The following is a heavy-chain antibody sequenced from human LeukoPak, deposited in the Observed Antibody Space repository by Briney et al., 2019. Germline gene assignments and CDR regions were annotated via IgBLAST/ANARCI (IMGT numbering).Heavy chain of an antibody. CDR2: INPNSGGT. CDR1: GYTFTGYY. Sequence: ASVKVSCKASGYTFTGYYMHWVRQAPGQGLEWMGRINPNSGGTNYAQKFQGRVTMTEDTSTDTAYMELSSLRSEDTAVYYCATGYDSSGFDYWGQGTLVTVSS. D-gene: IGHD3-22*01. CDR3: ATGYDSSGFDY. J-gene: IGHJ4*02. V-gene: IGHV1-2*06.